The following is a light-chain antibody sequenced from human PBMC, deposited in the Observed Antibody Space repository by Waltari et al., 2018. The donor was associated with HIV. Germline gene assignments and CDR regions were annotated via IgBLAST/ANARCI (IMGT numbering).Light chain of an antibody. CDR2: EVS. CDR3: CSYRQITMLV. Sequence: QSALTQPASVSGSLGQSITISCTGSTTDVVCYKYVSWYQQHSGKAPKLIIFEVSHLPSGVSDRVSASKSGNTASLTISGLQEEDDADYYCCSYRQITMLVFGSGTKLAVL. CDR1: TTDVVCYKY. J-gene: IGLJ3*02. V-gene: IGLV2-14*03.